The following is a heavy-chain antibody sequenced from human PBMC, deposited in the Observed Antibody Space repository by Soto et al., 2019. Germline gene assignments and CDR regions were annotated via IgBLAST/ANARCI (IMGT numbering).Heavy chain of an antibody. V-gene: IGHV1-18*01. CDR2: ISVYNGNT. D-gene: IGHD3-10*01. J-gene: IGHJ6*02. CDR1: GYTFSSYG. CDR3: AREKRLRLWQPYGLDV. Sequence: VQLVQSGAEVKKPGASVKVSCKASGYTFSSYGITWVRQAPGQGLEWMGWISVYNGNTNYTQKLQGRVTMTKDTSTKTAYMELRSLRSDDTAVYYCAREKRLRLWQPYGLDVWGQGTTVTVSS.